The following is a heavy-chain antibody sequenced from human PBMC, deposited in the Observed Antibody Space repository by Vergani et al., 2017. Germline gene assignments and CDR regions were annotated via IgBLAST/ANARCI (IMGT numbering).Heavy chain of an antibody. CDR3: ARDGRGFMTSYYYFDY. CDR1: GGSISSGGYY. J-gene: IGHJ4*02. V-gene: IGHV4-31*01. Sequence: QVQLQESGPGLVKPSQTLSLTCTVSGGSISSGGYYWSWIRQHPGKGLEWIGYIYYSGSTYYNPSLNSLVTISVDTSKNPFSLKLSSVTAADTAVYYCARDGRGFMTSYYYFDYWGQGTLVTVSS. D-gene: IGHD3-9*01. CDR2: IYYSGST.